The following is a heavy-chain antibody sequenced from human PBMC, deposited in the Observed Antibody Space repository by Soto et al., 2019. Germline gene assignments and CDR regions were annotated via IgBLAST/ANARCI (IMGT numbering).Heavy chain of an antibody. CDR2: VSYSGNT. CDR1: GGSISSGYYY. D-gene: IGHD2-21*01. J-gene: IGHJ4*02. CDR3: ARESDWPRGYFDS. Sequence: QVQLQESGPGLVKPSQTLSLTCTVSGGSISSGYYYCTWIRQHPGKGLEWIGYVSYSGNTYYNPSLKSRVTISVDTSKNQCSLKLSSVTAADTAVYYCARESDWPRGYFDSWGQGTLVTVSS. V-gene: IGHV4-31*03.